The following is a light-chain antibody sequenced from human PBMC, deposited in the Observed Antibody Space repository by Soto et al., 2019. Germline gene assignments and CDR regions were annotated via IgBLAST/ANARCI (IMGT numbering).Light chain of an antibody. CDR3: QHYGSSTGYT. Sequence: EIVLTQSPGTLSLSPGERATLSCRASQSVSSSYLAWYKQKPGQAPRLLIYGASSRATGIPDRFSGSGSGTDFTLTISRLEPEDFAVYYCQHYGSSTGYTFGQGTKLEIK. CDR2: GAS. CDR1: QSVSSSY. J-gene: IGKJ2*01. V-gene: IGKV3-20*01.